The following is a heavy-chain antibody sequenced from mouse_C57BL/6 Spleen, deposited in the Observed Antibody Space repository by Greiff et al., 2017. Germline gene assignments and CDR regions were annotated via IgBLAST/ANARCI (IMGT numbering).Heavy chain of an antibody. J-gene: IGHJ4*01. V-gene: IGHV1-55*01. Sequence: QVQLQQPGAELVKPGASVKMSCKASGYTFTSYWITWVKQRPGQGLEWIGDIYPGSGSTNYNEKFKSKATLTVDTSSSTAYMQLSSLTSEDSAVYYCARGGDYDGYPYARDYWGQGTSVTVSS. CDR1: GYTFTSYW. CDR3: ARGGDYDGYPYARDY. CDR2: IYPGSGST. D-gene: IGHD2-3*01.